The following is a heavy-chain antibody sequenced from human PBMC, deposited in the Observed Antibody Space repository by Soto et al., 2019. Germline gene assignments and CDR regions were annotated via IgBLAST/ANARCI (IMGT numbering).Heavy chain of an antibody. CDR2: ISYDGSNK. J-gene: IGHJ6*02. CDR3: AKESYDFWSGYYPYYYYGMDV. V-gene: IGHV3-30*18. Sequence: RLSCAASGFTFSSYGMHWVRQAPGKGLEWVAVISYDGSNKYYADSVKGRFTISRDNSKNTLYLQMNSLRAEDTAVYYCAKESYDFWSGYYPYYYYGMDVWGQGTTVTVSS. D-gene: IGHD3-3*01. CDR1: GFTFSSYG.